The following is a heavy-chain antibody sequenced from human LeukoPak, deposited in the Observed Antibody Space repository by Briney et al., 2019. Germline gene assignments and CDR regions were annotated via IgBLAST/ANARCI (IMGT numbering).Heavy chain of an antibody. V-gene: IGHV4-59*01. CDR2: IYYSGST. Sequence: SETLSLTCAVSGGSISSYYWSWIRQPPGKGLEWIGYIYYSGSTNYNPSLKSRVTISVDTSKNQFSLKLSSVTAADTAVYYCARSSGYSYGYDYWGQGTLVTVSS. D-gene: IGHD5-18*01. CDR1: GGSISSYY. J-gene: IGHJ4*02. CDR3: ARSSGYSYGYDY.